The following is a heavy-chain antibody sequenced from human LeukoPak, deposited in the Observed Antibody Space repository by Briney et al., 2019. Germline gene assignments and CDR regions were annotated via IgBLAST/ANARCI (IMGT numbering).Heavy chain of an antibody. J-gene: IGHJ5*02. Sequence: ASVKVSCKASGYTFTSYGISWVRQAPGQGLEWMGWISAYNGNTNSAQKFQGRVTMTRDTSISTAYMELSRLRSDDTAVYYCARAGVYYDSGSHRGWFDPWGQGTLVTVSS. V-gene: IGHV1-18*01. D-gene: IGHD3-10*01. CDR3: ARAGVYYDSGSHRGWFDP. CDR1: GYTFTSYG. CDR2: ISAYNGNT.